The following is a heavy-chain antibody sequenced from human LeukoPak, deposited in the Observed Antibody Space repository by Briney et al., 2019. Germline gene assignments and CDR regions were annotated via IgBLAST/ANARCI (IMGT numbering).Heavy chain of an antibody. Sequence: GGSLRLSCAASGFTFSSYWMSWVRQAPGKGLEWVANIKQDGSEKYYVDSVKGRFTISRDNAKSSLYLQMNSLRAEDTAVYYCARDSAVLRYFDWSPGGMDVWGQGTTVTVSS. CDR2: IKQDGSEK. CDR1: GFTFSSYW. J-gene: IGHJ6*02. D-gene: IGHD3-9*01. CDR3: ARDSAVLRYFDWSPGGMDV. V-gene: IGHV3-7*03.